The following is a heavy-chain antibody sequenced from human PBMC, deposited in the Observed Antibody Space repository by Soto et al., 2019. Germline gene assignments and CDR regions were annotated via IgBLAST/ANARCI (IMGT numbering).Heavy chain of an antibody. CDR1: GFTFGRYA. Sequence: GGSLRLSCVASGFTFGRYAMHWVRQPPGRGLEWVAVISYTGANTYYVGSVRGRFTISRDNSKNTFYLQMNSLRAEDTAMYYCAKHMDDSGYFYVEGADHWGQGTLVTVSS. D-gene: IGHD3-22*01. CDR2: ISYTGANT. CDR3: AKHMDDSGYFYVEGADH. J-gene: IGHJ4*02. V-gene: IGHV3-30*18.